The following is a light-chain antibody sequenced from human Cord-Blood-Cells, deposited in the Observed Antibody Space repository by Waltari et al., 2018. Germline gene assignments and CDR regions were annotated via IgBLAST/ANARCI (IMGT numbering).Light chain of an antibody. V-gene: IGKV4-1*01. CDR3: QQYYSTPPT. Sequence: DIVMTQSPDSLAVSLGERATINCKSSQSVLYRSNNKIYLAWYQQKPGQPPKLLIYWASTRESGVPDRFSGSGSGTDFTLTISSLQAEDVAVYYCQQYYSTPPTFGPGTKVDIK. CDR1: QSVLYRSNNKIY. CDR2: WAS. J-gene: IGKJ3*01.